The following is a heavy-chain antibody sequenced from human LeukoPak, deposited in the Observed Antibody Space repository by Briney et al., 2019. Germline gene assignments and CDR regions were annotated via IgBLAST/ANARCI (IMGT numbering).Heavy chain of an antibody. Sequence: SGTLSLTCTVSGGSINSYYWSWIRQPPGKGLEWIGYIYYSGSTNYNPSLKSRVTISVHTSKNQFSLKLSSVTAADTAVYYCARHDYYGSGSYYNPWGLYYYYYYMDVWGKGTTVTISS. J-gene: IGHJ6*03. CDR1: GGSINSYY. D-gene: IGHD3-10*01. CDR3: ARHDYYGSGSYYNPWGLYYYYYYMDV. CDR2: IYYSGST. V-gene: IGHV4-59*08.